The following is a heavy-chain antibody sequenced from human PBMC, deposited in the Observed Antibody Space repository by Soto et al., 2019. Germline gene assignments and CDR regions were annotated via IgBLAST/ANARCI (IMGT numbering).Heavy chain of an antibody. CDR2: ISSSSSYI. V-gene: IGHV3-21*01. CDR1: GFTFSSYS. CDR3: ARGKYQLLFIYYYYMDV. Sequence: GGSLRLSCAASGFTFSSYSMNWVRQAPRKGLEWVSSISSSSSYIYYADSVKGRFTISRDNAKNSLYLQMNSLRAEDTAVYYCARGKYQLLFIYYYYMDVWGKGTTVTVSS. J-gene: IGHJ6*03. D-gene: IGHD2-2*01.